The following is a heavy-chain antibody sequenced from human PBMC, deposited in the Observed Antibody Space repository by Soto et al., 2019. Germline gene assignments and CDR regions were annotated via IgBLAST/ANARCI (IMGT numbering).Heavy chain of an antibody. J-gene: IGHJ5*02. V-gene: IGHV1-8*01. CDR1: GYSFTNND. D-gene: IGHD3-16*01. Sequence: ASVKVSCKASGYSFTNNDVTWVRQATGQGLEWMGWMNPGSGDTGYAQKFQGRVTMTRDISIATAYMELSSLRYDDTAIYYCARMATFGSLNWFDPWGQGTLVTVPQ. CDR3: ARMATFGSLNWFDP. CDR2: MNPGSGDT.